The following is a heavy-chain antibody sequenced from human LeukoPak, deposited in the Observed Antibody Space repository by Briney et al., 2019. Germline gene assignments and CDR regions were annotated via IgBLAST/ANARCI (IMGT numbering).Heavy chain of an antibody. V-gene: IGHV3-48*02. CDR3: ARKFDY. CDR2: ISSSSTTI. J-gene: IGHJ4*02. Sequence: PGGSLRLSCAASGFTFSSYKMNWVRQAPGKGLEWVSYISSSSTTIYYADSVKGRFTISRDNAKNSLFLQMNSLREEDTAVYCCARKFDYWGQGTLVTVSS. CDR1: GFTFSSYK.